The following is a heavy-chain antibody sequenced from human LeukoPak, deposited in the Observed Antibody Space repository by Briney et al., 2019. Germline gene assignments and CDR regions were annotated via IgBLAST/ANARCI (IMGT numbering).Heavy chain of an antibody. CDR1: GFTFSSYG. CDR3: AKVVGDSSGYYWDY. Sequence: GGSLRLSCAASGFTFSSYGMSWVRQAPGKGLEWVSAISGSGGSTYYADSVKGRFTISRDNSKNTLYLQMNSLRAEDTAVYYCAKVVGDSSGYYWDYWGQGTLVTVSS. D-gene: IGHD3-22*01. V-gene: IGHV3-23*01. CDR2: ISGSGGST. J-gene: IGHJ4*01.